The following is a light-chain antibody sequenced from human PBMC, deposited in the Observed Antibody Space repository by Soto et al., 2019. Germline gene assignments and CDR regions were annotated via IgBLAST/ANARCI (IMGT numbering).Light chain of an antibody. CDR2: DTS. J-gene: IGKJ3*01. Sequence: EIVLTQSPGTLSLSPGERATLSCGASQSVSSTYLAWYQQKPGQAPRLLIYDTSNRATGIPDRFSGSGSGTDFTLTISRLEPEDFAVYYCQHYGRSPGLFTFGPGTKVDTK. CDR1: QSVSSTY. CDR3: QHYGRSPGLFT. V-gene: IGKV3-20*01.